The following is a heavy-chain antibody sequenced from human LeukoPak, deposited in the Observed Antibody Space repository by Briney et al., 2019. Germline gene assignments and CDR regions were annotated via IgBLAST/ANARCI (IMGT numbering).Heavy chain of an antibody. CDR1: GGSISTYY. J-gene: IGHJ3*02. Sequence: SETLSLTCTVSGGSISTYYWSWIRQPPGKGLEWIGYIYYSGSTNYNPSLKSRITMSVDTSKNQFSLKLSSVTAADTAVYYCARDLSGDYSTFDIWGQGTMVTVSS. D-gene: IGHD2-21*02. V-gene: IGHV4-59*01. CDR3: ARDLSGDYSTFDI. CDR2: IYYSGST.